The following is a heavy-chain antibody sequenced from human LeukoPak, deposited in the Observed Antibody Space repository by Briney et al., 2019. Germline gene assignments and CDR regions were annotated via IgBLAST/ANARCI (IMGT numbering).Heavy chain of an antibody. Sequence: GGSLRLSCAASGFTVSSNYMSWVRQAPGKGLEWVSVIYSGGSTYYADSVKGRFTISRDNSKNTLYLQMNSLRAEDTAVYYCARDDAYYYDSSGLQDVWGQGTTVTVSS. J-gene: IGHJ6*02. D-gene: IGHD3-22*01. V-gene: IGHV3-53*01. CDR3: ARDDAYYYDSSGLQDV. CDR2: IYSGGST. CDR1: GFTVSSNY.